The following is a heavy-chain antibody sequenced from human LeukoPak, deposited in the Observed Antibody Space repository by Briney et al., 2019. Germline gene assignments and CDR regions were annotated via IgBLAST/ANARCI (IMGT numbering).Heavy chain of an antibody. CDR2: INPSGGNT. D-gene: IGHD3-22*01. CDR1: GYTFSTYH. Sequence: ASVKVSCKASGYTFSTYHIHWVRQAPGQGLEWMGIINPSGGNTNYAQKFQGRVTMTTGTSTTTIYMELSSLRSDDMAVYYCARADSADYYDSGGSIDYWGQGTLVTVSS. V-gene: IGHV1-46*01. CDR3: ARADSADYYDSGGSIDY. J-gene: IGHJ4*02.